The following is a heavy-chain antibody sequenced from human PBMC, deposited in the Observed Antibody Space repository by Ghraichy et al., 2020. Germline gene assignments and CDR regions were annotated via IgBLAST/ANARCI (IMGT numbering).Heavy chain of an antibody. Sequence: SETLSLTCTVSGGSISSYYWSWIRQPPGKGLEWIGYIYTSGSTNYNPSLKSRVTISVDTSKNQFSLKLSSVTAADTAVYYCARHLVGSGYSSSWWDYYYYYGMDVWGQGTTVTVSS. D-gene: IGHD6-13*01. V-gene: IGHV4-4*09. CDR2: IYTSGST. CDR1: GGSISSYY. CDR3: ARHLVGSGYSSSWWDYYYYYGMDV. J-gene: IGHJ6*02.